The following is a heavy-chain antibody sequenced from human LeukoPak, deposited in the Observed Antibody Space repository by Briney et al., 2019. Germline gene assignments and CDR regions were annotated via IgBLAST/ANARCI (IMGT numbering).Heavy chain of an antibody. CDR2: IYTSGST. Sequence: SETLSLTCTVSGDSISSYYWSWIRQPAGKGLEWIGHIYTSGSTNYNPSLKSRVTMSVDTSKNQFSLKLSSVTAADTAVYYCAREAGSRRWLQGDYWGQGTLVTVSS. CDR3: AREAGSRRWLQGDY. V-gene: IGHV4-4*07. J-gene: IGHJ4*02. D-gene: IGHD5-24*01. CDR1: GDSISSYY.